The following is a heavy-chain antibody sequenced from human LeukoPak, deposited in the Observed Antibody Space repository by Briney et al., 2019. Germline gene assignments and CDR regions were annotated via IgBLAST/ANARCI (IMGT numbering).Heavy chain of an antibody. Sequence: GGSLRLSCAASEFVFSVYYMSWIRQAPGKGMEWVSYISDSGSTIYYADSVKGRFTISRDNVKNSLYLQMNGLRAEDTAVYYCAREMEGDYGSGTFFDLWGQGNMVTVSS. J-gene: IGHJ4*02. CDR3: AREMEGDYGSGTFFDL. CDR1: EFVFSVYY. CDR2: ISDSGSTI. V-gene: IGHV3-11*01. D-gene: IGHD3-10*01.